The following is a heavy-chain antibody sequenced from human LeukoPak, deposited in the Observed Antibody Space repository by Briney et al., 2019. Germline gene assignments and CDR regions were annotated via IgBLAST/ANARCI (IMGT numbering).Heavy chain of an antibody. CDR3: AKDGGGWYTTGWYYFDC. D-gene: IGHD6-19*01. V-gene: IGHV3-23*01. CDR1: GFTFDDYA. Sequence: GGSLRLSCVASGFTFDDYAMHWVRQAPGKGLEWVSAISGGSAKTYYADSVKGRFTISRDNSENTVSLQMKSLRAEDTAVYYCAKDGGGWYTTGWYYFDCWGHGTLVTVSS. J-gene: IGHJ4*01. CDR2: ISGGSAKT.